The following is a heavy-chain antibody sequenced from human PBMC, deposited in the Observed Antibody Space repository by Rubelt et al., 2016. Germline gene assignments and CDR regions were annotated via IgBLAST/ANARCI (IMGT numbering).Heavy chain of an antibody. CDR1: GFTVSSSVNSMY. V-gene: IGHV3-15*01. D-gene: IGHD1-26*01. CDR2: SKSKNDGGTT. Sequence: EVQLVQSGGGVVQPGGSLRLSCTISGFTVSSSVNSMYMSWFRQAPGKGLEWVGRSKSKNDGGTTDYAAPVKGRFTISRDDSQNTLYLQMSSLKTEDTAVYYCTTRGWGALPWWGQGTRVTVSS. J-gene: IGHJ4*02. CDR3: TTRGWGALPW.